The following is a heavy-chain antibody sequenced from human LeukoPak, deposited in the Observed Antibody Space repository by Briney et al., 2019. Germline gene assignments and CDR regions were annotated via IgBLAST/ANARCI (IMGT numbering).Heavy chain of an antibody. Sequence: SVKVSCKASGGTFRSYGISWVRQAPGQGLEWMGGIIPIFGTANYAQKFQGRVTITTDESTSTAYMELSSLRSEDTAVYYCAAPDSSGSFYYYYMDVWGKGTTVTVSS. CDR3: AAPDSSGSFYYYYMDV. V-gene: IGHV1-69*05. CDR2: IIPIFGTA. J-gene: IGHJ6*03. CDR1: GGTFRSYG. D-gene: IGHD3-22*01.